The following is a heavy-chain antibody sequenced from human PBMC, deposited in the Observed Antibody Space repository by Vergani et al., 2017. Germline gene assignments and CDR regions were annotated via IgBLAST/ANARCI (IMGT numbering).Heavy chain of an antibody. CDR1: GYSFTSYW. J-gene: IGHJ2*01. CDR3: AGHRYSGSSPYWYFDL. Sequence: EVQLVQSGAEVKKPGESLRISCKGSGYSFTSYWISWVRQMPGKGLEWMGRIDPSDSYTNYSPSFQGHVTISADKSISTAYLQWSSLKASDTAMYYCAGHRYSGSSPYWYFDLWGRGTLVTVSS. D-gene: IGHD1-26*01. V-gene: IGHV5-10-1*03. CDR2: IDPSDSYT.